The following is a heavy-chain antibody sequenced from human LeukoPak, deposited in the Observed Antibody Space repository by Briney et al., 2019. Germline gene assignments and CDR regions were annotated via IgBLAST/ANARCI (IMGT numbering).Heavy chain of an antibody. V-gene: IGHV1-2*02. CDR2: INPNSGGT. J-gene: IGHJ4*02. CDR1: GYTFTAYY. Sequence: GASVKVSCKASGYTFTAYYMHWVRQAPGQGLEWIGWINPNSGGTNYAQKFQDRVTMTRDTSITTAYMELSRLRSDDTAVYYCATDPVGYCSSDSCYSVDYWGQGTLVTVSS. D-gene: IGHD2-2*01. CDR3: ATDPVGYCSSDSCYSVDY.